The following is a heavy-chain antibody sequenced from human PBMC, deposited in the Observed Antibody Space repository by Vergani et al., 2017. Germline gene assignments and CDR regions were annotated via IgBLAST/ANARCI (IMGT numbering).Heavy chain of an antibody. CDR3: ARGGDGYNPYYFDY. D-gene: IGHD5-24*01. CDR2: IYTSGST. CDR1: GGSISSGSYY. J-gene: IGHJ4*02. V-gene: IGHV4-61*02. Sequence: QVQLQESGPGLVKPSQTLSLTCTVSGGSISSGSYYWSWIRQPAGKGLEWIGRIYTSGSTNYNPSLKSRVTISVDTSKNQFSLKLSSVTAADTAVYYCARGGDGYNPYYFDYWGQGTLVTVSS.